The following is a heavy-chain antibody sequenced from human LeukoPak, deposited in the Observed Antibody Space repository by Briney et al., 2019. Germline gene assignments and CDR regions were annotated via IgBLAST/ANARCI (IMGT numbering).Heavy chain of an antibody. CDR2: IYHSGST. Sequence: SETLSLTCTVSGGSISSSSHFWGWIRQPPGKGLEWIGSIYHSGSTYYNPSLKSRVTISVDTSKNQFSLKLSSVTAADTAVYYCARRVGATEDFDYWGQGTLVTVPS. D-gene: IGHD1-26*01. CDR3: ARRVGATEDFDY. J-gene: IGHJ4*02. CDR1: GGSISSSSHF. V-gene: IGHV4-39*01.